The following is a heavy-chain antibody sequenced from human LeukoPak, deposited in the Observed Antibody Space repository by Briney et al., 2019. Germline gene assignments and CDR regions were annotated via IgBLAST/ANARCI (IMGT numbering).Heavy chain of an antibody. J-gene: IGHJ4*02. V-gene: IGHV4-61*02. D-gene: IGHD2-21*02. CDR3: ARAYCGGDCSVDY. Sequence: TLSLTCTVSGGSISSDSYYWSWIRQPAGKGLEWIGRIYTSGSTNYNPSLKSRVTISVDTSKNQFSLKLSSVTAADTAVYYCARAYCGGDCSVDYWGQGTLVTVSS. CDR1: GGSISSDSYY. CDR2: IYTSGST.